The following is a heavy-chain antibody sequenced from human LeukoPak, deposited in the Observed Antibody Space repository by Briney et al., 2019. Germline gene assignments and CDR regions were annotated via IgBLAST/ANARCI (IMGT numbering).Heavy chain of an antibody. D-gene: IGHD3-10*01. Sequence: GGTLRLSCAASGFTFSNYGMNWVRQAPGKGLEWVSYISSSSSTIYYADSVKGRFTISRDNAKNSLYLQMNSLRAEDTAVYYCARLPTMVREDYWGQGTLVTVSS. CDR2: ISSSSSTI. V-gene: IGHV3-48*01. CDR3: ARLPTMVREDY. J-gene: IGHJ4*02. CDR1: GFTFSNYG.